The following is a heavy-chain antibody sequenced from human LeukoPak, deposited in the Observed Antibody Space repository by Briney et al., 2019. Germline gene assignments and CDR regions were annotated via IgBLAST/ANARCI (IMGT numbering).Heavy chain of an antibody. CDR2: IYPGDSDT. Sequence: GESLKISCKGSGYTFTSYWIGWVRQMPGKGLEWMGMIYPGDSDTRYSPSFQGQVTFSADKSISTAYLQWSSLKASDTAMYYCARRQGDTTGGRAFDIWGQGTMVTVSS. CDR1: GYTFTSYW. D-gene: IGHD5-18*01. CDR3: ARRQGDTTGGRAFDI. J-gene: IGHJ3*02. V-gene: IGHV5-51*01.